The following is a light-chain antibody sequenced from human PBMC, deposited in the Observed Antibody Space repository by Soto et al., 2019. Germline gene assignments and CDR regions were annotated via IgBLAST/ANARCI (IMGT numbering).Light chain of an antibody. J-gene: IGKJ4*01. CDR2: AAS. V-gene: IGKV1-39*01. Sequence: DIQMTQSPSSLSASVGDRVTITCRASHSISSYLNWYQQKPGKAPKLLIYAASSLQSWVPSRFSGSGSGTEFTLTISNLQPEDFATYYCQQSYSFFLTFGGGTKV. CDR3: QQSYSFFLT. CDR1: HSISSY.